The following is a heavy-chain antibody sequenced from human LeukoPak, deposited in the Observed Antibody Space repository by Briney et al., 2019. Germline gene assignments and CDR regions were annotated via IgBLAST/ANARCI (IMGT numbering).Heavy chain of an antibody. V-gene: IGHV4-38-2*02. CDR1: GYSISSGYY. CDR2: IHHSGST. D-gene: IGHD1-1*01. J-gene: IGHJ6*03. CDR3: ARVSWFPGTSYYYMDV. Sequence: PSETLSLTCTVSGYSISSGYYWGWIRQTPGKGLEWIGSIHHSGSTDYNPSLKSRVTISLDTSKNQFSLNLTSVTAADSAVYYCARVSWFPGTSYYYMDVWGKGTTVTVSS.